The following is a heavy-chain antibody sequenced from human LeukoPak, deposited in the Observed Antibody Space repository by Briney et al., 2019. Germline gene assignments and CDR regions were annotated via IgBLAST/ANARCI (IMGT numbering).Heavy chain of an antibody. J-gene: IGHJ4*02. CDR2: INPNSGGT. D-gene: IGHD6-19*01. CDR1: GYTFTGYY. Sequence: ASVKVSCKASGYTFTGYYMHWVRQAPGQGLEWMGWINPNSGGTNYAQKFQGRVTMTRDTSISTAYKELSRLRSDDTAVYYCARDNGSGWSNLYYFDYWGQGTLVTVSS. CDR3: ARDNGSGWSNLYYFDY. V-gene: IGHV1-2*02.